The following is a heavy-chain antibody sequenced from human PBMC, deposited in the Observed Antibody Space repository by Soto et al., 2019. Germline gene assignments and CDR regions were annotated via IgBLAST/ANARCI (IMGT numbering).Heavy chain of an antibody. CDR3: AKPRSPLHPSRYYGMDV. Sequence: QPGGSLRLSCAASGFTFSSYAMSWVRQAPGKGLEWVSAISGSGGSTYYADSVKGRFTISRDNSKNTLYLQMNSLRAEDTAVYYCAKPRSPLHPSRYYGMDVWGQGTTVTVSS. J-gene: IGHJ6*02. V-gene: IGHV3-23*01. CDR1: GFTFSSYA. CDR2: ISGSGGST.